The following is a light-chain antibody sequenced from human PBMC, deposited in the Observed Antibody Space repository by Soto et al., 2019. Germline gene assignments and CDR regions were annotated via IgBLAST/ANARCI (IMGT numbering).Light chain of an antibody. CDR1: QSVSSTY. V-gene: IGKV3-20*01. CDR2: GAS. J-gene: IGKJ1*01. Sequence: EIVLTQSPGTLTLFPGERATFSCRASQSVSSTYLAWYQQKPGQAPRLLIYGASSRATGIPDRFSGSGSGTEFTLTISRLEPEDSAVYYCQQYGSSPRTFGQGTKVEI. CDR3: QQYGSSPRT.